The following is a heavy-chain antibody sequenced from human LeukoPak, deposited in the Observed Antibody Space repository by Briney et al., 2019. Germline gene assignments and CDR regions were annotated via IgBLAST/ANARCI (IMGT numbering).Heavy chain of an antibody. CDR3: ARERSSGYNDAFDI. D-gene: IGHD3-22*01. CDR1: GGTFSSYA. J-gene: IGHJ3*02. CDR2: INPSGGNT. V-gene: IGHV1-46*01. Sequence: ASVKVSCKASGGTFSSYAISWVRQAPGQGLEWMGIINPSGGNTNYAQKFQGRVTMTRDMSTSTVYMELSSLRSEDTAVYYCARERSSGYNDAFDIWGQGTTVTVSS.